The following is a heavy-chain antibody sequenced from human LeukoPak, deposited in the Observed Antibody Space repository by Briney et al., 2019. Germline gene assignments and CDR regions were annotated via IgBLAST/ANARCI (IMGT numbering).Heavy chain of an antibody. V-gene: IGHV3-49*03. CDR3: TRVTSSWATTPLYYYYYMDV. Sequence: GGSLRLSCTASGFTFGDYAMSWFRQAPGKGLEWVGFIRSKAYGGTTEYAASVKGRFTISRDDSKSIAYLQMNSLKTEDTAVYYCTRVTSSWATTPLYYYYYMDVWGKGTTVTVSS. J-gene: IGHJ6*03. CDR1: GFTFGDYA. CDR2: IRSKAYGGTT. D-gene: IGHD5-24*01.